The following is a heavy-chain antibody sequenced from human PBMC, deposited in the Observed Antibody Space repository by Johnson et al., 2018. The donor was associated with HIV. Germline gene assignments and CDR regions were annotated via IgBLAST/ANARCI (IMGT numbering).Heavy chain of an antibody. CDR3: AKDKAVVTALDDAFDI. V-gene: IGHV3-30*02. Sequence: QVQLVESGGGVVQPGGSLRLSCAASGFTFSSYGMHWVRQAPGKGLEWVAFIRYDGSNKYYADSVKGRFTISRDNSKNTLYLQMNSLRAEDTAVYYCAKDKAVVTALDDAFDIWGQGTMVTVSS. CDR2: IRYDGSNK. CDR1: GFTFSSYG. D-gene: IGHD2-21*02. J-gene: IGHJ3*02.